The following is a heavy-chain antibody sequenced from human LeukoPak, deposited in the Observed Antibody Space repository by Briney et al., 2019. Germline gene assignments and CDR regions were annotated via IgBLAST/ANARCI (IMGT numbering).Heavy chain of an antibody. Sequence: ASVKVSCKASGYTFTSYGISWGRKAPGQGLEGMGWISAYKGNTNYAQKLQGRVTMTTDTSTSTAYMELRSLRSDDTAVYYCARDLRFIQPKVFDIWGQGTMVTVSS. CDR3: ARDLRFIQPKVFDI. D-gene: IGHD3-3*01. CDR2: ISAYKGNT. CDR1: GYTFTSYG. J-gene: IGHJ3*02. V-gene: IGHV1-18*01.